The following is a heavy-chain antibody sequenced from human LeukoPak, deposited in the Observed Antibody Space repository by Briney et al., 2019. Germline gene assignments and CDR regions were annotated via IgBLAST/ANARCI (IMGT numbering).Heavy chain of an antibody. CDR2: IFYTGGT. CDR1: GGSISSSSYY. CDR3: ARASWAYSPFDS. D-gene: IGHD2-21*01. V-gene: IGHV4-61*01. Sequence: SETLSLTCTVSGGSISSSSYYWNWIRQPPGKGLEWIGYIFYTGGTHFNPSLKSRVTISEDTSKNQYSLRLSSVTAADTAVYYCARASWAYSPFDSWGQGTLVTVSS. J-gene: IGHJ4*02.